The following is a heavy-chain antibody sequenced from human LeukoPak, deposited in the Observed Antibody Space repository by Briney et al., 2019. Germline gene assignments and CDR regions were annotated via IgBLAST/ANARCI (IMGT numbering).Heavy chain of an antibody. D-gene: IGHD3-16*02. V-gene: IGHV3-11*04. CDR3: ARDYPRRAFQH. Sequence: GGSLRLSCAAPGFTFSDYYMSWIRQAPVKGLEWVSYISGSGSTIYYADSVKGRFTISRDNAKNSLYLQMNSLRAEDTAVYYCARDYPRRAFQHWGQGTLVTVSS. J-gene: IGHJ1*01. CDR2: ISGSGSTI. CDR1: GFTFSDYY.